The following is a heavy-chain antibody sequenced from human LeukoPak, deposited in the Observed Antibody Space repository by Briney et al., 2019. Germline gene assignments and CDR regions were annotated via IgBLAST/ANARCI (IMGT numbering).Heavy chain of an antibody. Sequence: ASVKVSCKASGYTFTSYYMHWVRQAPGQGLEWMGIINPSGGSTSYAQKLQGRVTMTTDTSTSTAYMELRSLRSDDTAVYYCAREAYYYDSSGRYDYWGQGTLVTVSS. D-gene: IGHD3-22*01. CDR1: GYTFTSYY. J-gene: IGHJ4*02. CDR3: AREAYYYDSSGRYDY. V-gene: IGHV1-46*01. CDR2: INPSGGST.